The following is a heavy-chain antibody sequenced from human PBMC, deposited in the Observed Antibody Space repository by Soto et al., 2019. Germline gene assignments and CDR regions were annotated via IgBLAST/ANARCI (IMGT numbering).Heavy chain of an antibody. Sequence: PSETLSLTCTVSGGSISSYYWSWIRQPPGKGLEWIGYIYYSGSTNYNPSLKSRVTISVDTSKNQFSLKLSSVTAADTAVYYCARDFVVGGPTINYYYCMGVWGQGTTVTASS. CDR1: GGSISSYY. CDR2: IYYSGST. V-gene: IGHV4-59*12. CDR3: ARDFVVGGPTINYYYCMGV. D-gene: IGHD1-26*01. J-gene: IGHJ6*01.